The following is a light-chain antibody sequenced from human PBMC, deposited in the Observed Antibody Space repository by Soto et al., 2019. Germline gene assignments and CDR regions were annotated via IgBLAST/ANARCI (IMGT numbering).Light chain of an antibody. CDR1: QSVSSN. Sequence: EILMTQSPATLSVSPGERATLSCRATQSVSSNLAWYQQKPGQAPRLLIYGASDRAAGIPARFSGSGSGAEFTLTISSLQSEDFAVYYCQQYNTWPRTLGQGTKVDIK. CDR3: QQYNTWPRT. J-gene: IGKJ1*01. CDR2: GAS. V-gene: IGKV3-15*01.